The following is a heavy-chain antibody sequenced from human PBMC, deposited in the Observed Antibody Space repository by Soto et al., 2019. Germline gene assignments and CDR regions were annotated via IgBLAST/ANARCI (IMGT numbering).Heavy chain of an antibody. J-gene: IGHJ3*02. D-gene: IGHD2-15*01. V-gene: IGHV4-4*02. Sequence: QVQLQESGPGLVKPSGTLSLTCAVSSGSISSSNWWSWVRQPPGKGLEWIGEIYDSGSTNYNPSLKSRVTISLDKSKNHFSLRLSSVTAADTAVYYCARKGGLVAAIAGAFDIWGPGTMVTVSS. CDR2: IYDSGST. CDR1: SGSISSSNW. CDR3: ARKGGLVAAIAGAFDI.